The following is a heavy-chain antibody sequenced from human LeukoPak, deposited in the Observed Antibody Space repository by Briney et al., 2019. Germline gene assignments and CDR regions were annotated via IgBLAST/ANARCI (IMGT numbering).Heavy chain of an antibody. V-gene: IGHV1-18*01. J-gene: IGHJ5*02. CDR3: ARDLVYYYDSSGRRGPDWFDP. Sequence: ASVKVSCKASGYTFSSYGISWVRQAPGQGLEWMGRISAYNGNTNYAQKFQGRVTVTTDTSTSTAYMELRSLRSDDTAVYYCARDLVYYYDSSGRRGPDWFDPWGQGTLVTVSS. D-gene: IGHD3-22*01. CDR1: GYTFSSYG. CDR2: ISAYNGNT.